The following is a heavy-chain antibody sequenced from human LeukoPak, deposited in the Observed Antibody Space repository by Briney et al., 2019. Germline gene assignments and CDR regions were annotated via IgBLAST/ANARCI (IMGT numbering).Heavy chain of an antibody. J-gene: IGHJ4*02. Sequence: GGSLRLSCAASGFTFSSYGMHWVRQAPGKGLEWVTFIRYDGSNKYYADSVKGRFTISRDNSKNTLYLQMNSLRPEDTAVYYCARGGAPAVYFDYWGQGALVTVSS. CDR1: GFTFSSYG. CDR2: IRYDGSNK. D-gene: IGHD3-10*01. CDR3: ARGGAPAVYFDY. V-gene: IGHV3-30*02.